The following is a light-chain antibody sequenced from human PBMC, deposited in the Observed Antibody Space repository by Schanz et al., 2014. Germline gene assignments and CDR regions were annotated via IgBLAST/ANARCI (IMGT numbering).Light chain of an antibody. CDR3: QQGYSTPT. V-gene: IGKV1-39*01. CDR2: AAS. J-gene: IGKJ2*01. Sequence: DIQMTQSPSSLSASVGDRVTLTCRAGQSISSYLNWYQQKPGKAPKLLIYAASGLQSGVPSRFSGSGSGTDFTLTISSLQAEDFATYYCQQGYSTPTFGQGTKLEIK. CDR1: QSISSY.